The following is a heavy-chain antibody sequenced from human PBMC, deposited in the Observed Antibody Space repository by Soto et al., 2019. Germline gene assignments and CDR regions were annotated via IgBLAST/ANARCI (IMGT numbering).Heavy chain of an antibody. V-gene: IGHV4-39*01. CDR1: GGSISSSSYY. CDR3: ARHFYDFWSGYLWPNNFDY. J-gene: IGHJ4*02. CDR2: IYCSGST. Sequence: PSETLSLTCTVSGGSISSSSYYWGWIRQPPGKGLEWIGSIYCSGSTYHNPSLKSRVTISVDTSKNQFSLKLSSVTAADAAVYYCARHFYDFWSGYLWPNNFDYWGQGTLVTVSS. D-gene: IGHD3-3*01.